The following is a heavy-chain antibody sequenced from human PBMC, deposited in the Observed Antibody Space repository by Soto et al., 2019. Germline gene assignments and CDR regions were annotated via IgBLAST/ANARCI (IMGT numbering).Heavy chain of an antibody. CDR3: ARTGFGTGWCFDY. J-gene: IGHJ4*02. CDR1: GYSISDGYY. CDR2: IYHTGSS. Sequence: WETLSLTFAVSGYSISDGYYWGWIRQPPGKGLEWIATIYHTGSSYYNPSLKSRFTISVNASNNQFSLKVTSVTAADTAVYYCARTGFGTGWCFDYWGQGALVTVS. V-gene: IGHV4-38-2*01. D-gene: IGHD6-19*01.